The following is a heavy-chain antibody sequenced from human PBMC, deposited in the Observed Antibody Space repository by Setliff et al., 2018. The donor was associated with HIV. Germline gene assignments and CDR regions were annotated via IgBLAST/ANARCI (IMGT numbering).Heavy chain of an antibody. J-gene: IGHJ4*02. Sequence: GGSLRLSCVGSGFTFNGYAMNWVRQAPGKGLEWVSTISGRDGRTYYADSVKGRFTISRDSSKNTLYLRMNSLRAEDTAVYYCAKTPLYWGQGTLVTVSS. CDR2: ISGRDGRT. CDR1: GFTFNGYA. CDR3: AKTPLY. V-gene: IGHV3-23*01.